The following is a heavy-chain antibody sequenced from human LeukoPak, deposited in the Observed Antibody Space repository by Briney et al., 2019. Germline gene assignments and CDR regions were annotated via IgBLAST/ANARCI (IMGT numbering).Heavy chain of an antibody. D-gene: IGHD2-2*01. CDR1: GFTVSSNY. Sequence: GGSLRLSCAASGFTVSSNYMSWVRQAPGKGLEWVSVIYSGGSTYYADSVKGRFTISRDNSKNTLYLQMNSLRAEDTAVYYCARAGMPFYYYYMDVWGKGTTVTVSS. J-gene: IGHJ6*03. CDR3: ARAGMPFYYYYMDV. V-gene: IGHV3-53*01. CDR2: IYSGGST.